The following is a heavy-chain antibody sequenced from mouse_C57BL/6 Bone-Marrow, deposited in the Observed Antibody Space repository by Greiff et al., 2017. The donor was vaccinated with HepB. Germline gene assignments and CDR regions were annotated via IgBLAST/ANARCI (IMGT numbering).Heavy chain of an antibody. V-gene: IGHV7-1*01. CDR3: ARDAPFLYAMDY. CDR1: GFTFSDFY. J-gene: IGHJ4*01. CDR2: SRNKANDYTT. Sequence: EVKLMESGGGLVQSGRSLRLSCATSGFTFSDFYMEWVRQAPGKGLEWIAASRNKANDYTTEYSASVKVRFIVSRDTSQSILYLQMNALRAVDTAIYYCARDAPFLYAMDYWGQGASVTVAS.